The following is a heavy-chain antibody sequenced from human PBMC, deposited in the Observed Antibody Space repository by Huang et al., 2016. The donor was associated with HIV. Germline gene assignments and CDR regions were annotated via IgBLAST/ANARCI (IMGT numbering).Heavy chain of an antibody. J-gene: IGHJ5*02. CDR1: GFAFSSYG. CDR2: SGSDSSYI. Sequence: EVELVESGGGLVKPGGSLRLSCAASGFAFSSYGMNWVRQAPGMGLGGGAFSGSDSSYIYDADAVKGRVTISRDNAKSSIYLQLDSLRAEDTAVYYCAYQQWLVGGLNHWGQGTLVVVSS. D-gene: IGHD6-19*01. CDR3: AYQQWLVGGLNH. V-gene: IGHV3-21*02.